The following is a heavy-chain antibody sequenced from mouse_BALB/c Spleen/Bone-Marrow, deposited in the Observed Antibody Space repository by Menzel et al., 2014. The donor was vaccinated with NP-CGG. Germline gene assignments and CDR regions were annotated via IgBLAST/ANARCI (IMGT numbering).Heavy chain of an antibody. V-gene: IGHV1-55*01. J-gene: IGHJ2*01. D-gene: IGHD4-1*01. Sequence: QVQLQQSGAELVKPGTSVKLSCKASGYNFTSYWINWVKLRPGQGLEWIGDIYPGSGSTNYNEKFKSKATLTVDTSSSTAYMQLSSLASEDSALYYCERGAWANWDYFDYWGQGTTLTVSS. CDR2: IYPGSGST. CDR1: GYNFTSYW. CDR3: ERGAWANWDYFDY.